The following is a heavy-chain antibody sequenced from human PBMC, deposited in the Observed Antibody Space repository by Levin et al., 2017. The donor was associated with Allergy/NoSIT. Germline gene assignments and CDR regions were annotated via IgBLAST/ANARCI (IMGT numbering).Heavy chain of an antibody. CDR3: ARNLWFGELSAPKSFDY. Sequence: GESLKISCAASGFSFSSYEMNWVRQAPGKGLEWISYISTRSSTIYYADSVKGRFTISRDNAKNSLHLQMNSLRAEDTAVYYCARNLWFGELSAPKSFDYWGQGTLVTVSS. CDR2: ISTRSSTI. CDR1: GFSFSSYE. V-gene: IGHV3-48*03. D-gene: IGHD3-10*01. J-gene: IGHJ4*02.